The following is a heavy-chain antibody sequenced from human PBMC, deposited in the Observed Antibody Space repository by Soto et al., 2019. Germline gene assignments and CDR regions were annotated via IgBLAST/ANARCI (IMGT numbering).Heavy chain of an antibody. D-gene: IGHD4-4*01. V-gene: IGHV3-23*01. CDR3: AKDNRPDTVTTSHPFGY. CDR2: ISGSGGST. Sequence: PGGSLRLSCAASGFTFSSYAMSWVRQAPGKGLEWVSAISGSGGSTYYADSVKGRFTISRDNSKNTLYLQMNSLRAEDTAVYYWAKDNRPDTVTTSHPFGYWGQGTLVTVSS. J-gene: IGHJ4*02. CDR1: GFTFSSYA.